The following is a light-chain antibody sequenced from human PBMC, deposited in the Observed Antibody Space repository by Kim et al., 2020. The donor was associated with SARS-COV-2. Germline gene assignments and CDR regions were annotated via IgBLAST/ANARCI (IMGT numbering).Light chain of an antibody. V-gene: IGLV2-18*02. J-gene: IGLJ1*01. CDR2: EVT. CDR1: SSDVGGYNR. CDR3: ISYTGSNTFV. Sequence: QSALPQPPSVSGSPGQPVTISCTGTSSDVGGYNRVSWYKQSPGTAPKLIIFEVTSRPSGIPDRFSGSKSGNTASLHISGLQADDEADYYCISYTGSNTFVFGPGPKVTVL.